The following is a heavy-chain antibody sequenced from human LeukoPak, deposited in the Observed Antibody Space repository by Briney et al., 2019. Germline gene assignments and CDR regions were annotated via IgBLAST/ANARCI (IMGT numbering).Heavy chain of an antibody. CDR3: ARGLAPQSGYDYNWFDP. CDR2: INPNSGGT. CDR1: GYTFTGYY. J-gene: IGHJ5*02. V-gene: IGHV1-2*02. D-gene: IGHD5-12*01. Sequence: GASVKVSCKASGYTFTGYYMHWVRQAPGQGLEWMGWINPNSGGTNYAQKFQGRVTMTRDTSISTAYMELSRLRSDDTAVYYCARGLAPQSGYDYNWFDPWGQGTLVTVSS.